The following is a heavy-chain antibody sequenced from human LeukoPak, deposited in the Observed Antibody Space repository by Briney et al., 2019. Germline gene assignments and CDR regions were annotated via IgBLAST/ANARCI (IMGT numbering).Heavy chain of an antibody. D-gene: IGHD3-10*01. CDR2: IDPNTGDT. V-gene: IGHV1-2*06. CDR3: ARLGLHGSGTYYFFDY. J-gene: IGHJ4*02. CDR1: GQSLTGYF. Sequence: ASVKVSCKASGQSLTGYFIHWVRQAPGQGLEWVGRIDPNTGDTIYAQNFQGRVAVTSATSISTAYMELSRLTSDDTAVYFCARLGLHGSGTYYFFDYWGQGTLVTVSS.